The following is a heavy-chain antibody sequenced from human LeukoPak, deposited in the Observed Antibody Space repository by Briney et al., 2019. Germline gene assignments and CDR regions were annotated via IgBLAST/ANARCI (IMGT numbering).Heavy chain of an antibody. CDR3: ATPNGFSYGFFDS. CDR1: GGSVSSSRSY. CDR2: FYFGGST. V-gene: IGHV4-39*02. J-gene: IGHJ4*02. D-gene: IGHD5-18*01. Sequence: SETLSLTCTVSGGSVSSSRSYWGWIRQSPVKGLEWIGSFYFGGSTYYNPSLKSRVSISLDTSKNHFFLNLASVTAADTAVYYCATPNGFSYGFFDSWGQGILVTVSS.